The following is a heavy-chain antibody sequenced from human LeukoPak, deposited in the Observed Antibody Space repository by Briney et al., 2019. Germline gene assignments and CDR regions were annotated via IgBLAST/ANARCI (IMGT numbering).Heavy chain of an antibody. J-gene: IGHJ5*02. CDR2: IYYSGST. CDR1: GGSISSYY. V-gene: IGHV4-59*01. CDR3: ARALVEPSFDP. Sequence: PSETLSLTCTVSGGSISSYYWSWIRQPPGKGLEWIGYIYYSGSTNYNPSLKSRVTISVDTSKNQFSLKLSSVTAADTAVYYCARALVEPSFDPWGQGTLVTVSS.